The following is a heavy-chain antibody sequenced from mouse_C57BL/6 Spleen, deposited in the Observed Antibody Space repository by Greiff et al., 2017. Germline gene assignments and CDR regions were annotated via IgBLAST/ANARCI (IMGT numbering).Heavy chain of an antibody. V-gene: IGHV3-6*01. CDR1: GYSITSGYY. Sequence: DVKLVESGPGLVKPSQSLSLTCSVTGYSITSGYYWNWIRQFPGNKLEWMGYISYDGSNNYNPSLKNRISITRDTSKNQFFLKLNSVTTEDTATYYCAREGYYGSSWGAMDYWGQGTSVTVSS. D-gene: IGHD1-1*01. J-gene: IGHJ4*01. CDR3: AREGYYGSSWGAMDY. CDR2: ISYDGSN.